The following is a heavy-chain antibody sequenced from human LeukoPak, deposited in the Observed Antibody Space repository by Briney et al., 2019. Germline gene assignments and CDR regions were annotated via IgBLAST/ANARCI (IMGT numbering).Heavy chain of an antibody. Sequence: GGSLRLSCAASGFTFSSYAMTWVRQAPGKGLDWVSGINGSGGDKYHADSVKGRFTISRDNSRNTLYLHMNSLRAEDTAVYYCAKDRRYYDSSGYDDYWGQGTLVTVSS. CDR3: AKDRRYYDSSGYDDY. CDR2: INGSGGDK. D-gene: IGHD3-22*01. V-gene: IGHV3-23*01. J-gene: IGHJ4*02. CDR1: GFTFSSYA.